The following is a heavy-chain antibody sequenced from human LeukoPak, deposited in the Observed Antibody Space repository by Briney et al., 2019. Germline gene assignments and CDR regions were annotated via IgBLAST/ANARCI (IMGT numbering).Heavy chain of an antibody. CDR1: GGSISRNNYF. CDR3: ARHGVLPKYYGMDV. J-gene: IGHJ6*02. V-gene: IGHV4-39*01. CDR2: VSYSGSP. Sequence: SETLSLTCTVSGGSISRNNYFWGWIRQPPGKGLDYIGSVSYSGSPSYNPSLKSRVTVSVDTSKRQFSLKLSSVTAADTAVYYCARHGVLPKYYGMDVWGQGTTVTVSS. D-gene: IGHD3-10*01.